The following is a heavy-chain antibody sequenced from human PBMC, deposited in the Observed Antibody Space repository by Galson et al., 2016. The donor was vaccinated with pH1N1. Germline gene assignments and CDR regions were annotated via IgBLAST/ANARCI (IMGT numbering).Heavy chain of an antibody. Sequence: SLRLSCAASGFTFDDYAMHWVRQAPGKGLEWVSGISWNSGSIGYADSVKGRFTISRDNAKNSLYLQMNSLRAEDTALYYCAKVTSVPWGAFDIWGQGTMVTVSS. V-gene: IGHV3-9*01. CDR2: ISWNSGSI. CDR3: AKVTSVPWGAFDI. CDR1: GFTFDDYA. D-gene: IGHD3-16*01. J-gene: IGHJ3*02.